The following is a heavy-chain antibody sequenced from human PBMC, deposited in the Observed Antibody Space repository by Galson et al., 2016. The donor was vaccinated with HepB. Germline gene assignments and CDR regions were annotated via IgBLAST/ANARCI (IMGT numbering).Heavy chain of an antibody. D-gene: IGHD3-22*01. V-gene: IGHV4-31*03. CDR2: TYYNGNT. CDR1: GDSISGSGYY. Sequence: TLSLTCTVSGDSISGSGYYWSWIRQHPEKGLEWIGYTYYNGNTYYNPSLKSRVSISVDTSKSQFSLRLSSVTAAETAVYYCARDRYYYDSSGYYYYFDSWGQGTLVTVSS. J-gene: IGHJ4*02. CDR3: ARDRYYYDSSGYYYYFDS.